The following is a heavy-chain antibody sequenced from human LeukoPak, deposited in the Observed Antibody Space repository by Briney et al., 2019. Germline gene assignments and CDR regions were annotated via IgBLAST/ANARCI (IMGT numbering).Heavy chain of an antibody. D-gene: IGHD1-7*01. CDR2: MNPNSGNT. V-gene: IGHV1-8*01. Sequence: GASVKVSCKASGYTFTSYDINWVRQATGQGLEWMGWMNPNSGNTGYAQKFQGRVTMTRNTSISTAYMELSSLRSEDTAVYYCARGRVGITGTNYDYWGQGTLVTVSS. J-gene: IGHJ4*02. CDR1: GYTFTSYD. CDR3: ARGRVGITGTNYDY.